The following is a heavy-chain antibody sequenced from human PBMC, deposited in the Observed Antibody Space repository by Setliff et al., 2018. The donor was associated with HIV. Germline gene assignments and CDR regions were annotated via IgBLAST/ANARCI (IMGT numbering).Heavy chain of an antibody. CDR1: GDSISSYS. CDR2: IYSSGST. CDR3: ARGLSFYDPGGFDY. D-gene: IGHD3-22*01. J-gene: IGHJ4*02. V-gene: IGHV4-4*09. Sequence: ASETLSLTCTVSGDSISSYSWNWIRQPPGKGLEWIGYIYSSGSTNYNPSLKSRVTMSADESKNQFSLKLNSVTAADTAVYYCARGLSFYDPGGFDYWGRGTLVTVSS.